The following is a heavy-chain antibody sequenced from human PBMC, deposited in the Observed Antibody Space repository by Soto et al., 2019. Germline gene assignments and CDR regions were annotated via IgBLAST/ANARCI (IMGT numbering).Heavy chain of an antibody. J-gene: IGHJ6*02. D-gene: IGHD2-2*01. Sequence: QVQLQQWGAGLLKPSETLSLTCAVYGGSFSGYYWSWIRQPPGKGLEWIGEINHSGSTNYNPSLKSRVTISVDTSKNQFSLKLSSVTAADTAVYYCARGKCSSTRCAIEMGCYYYYGMDVWGQGTTVTVSS. CDR1: GGSFSGYY. V-gene: IGHV4-34*01. CDR3: ARGKCSSTRCAIEMGCYYYYGMDV. CDR2: INHSGST.